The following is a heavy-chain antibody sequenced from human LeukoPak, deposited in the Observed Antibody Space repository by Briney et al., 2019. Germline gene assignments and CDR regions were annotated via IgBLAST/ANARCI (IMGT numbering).Heavy chain of an antibody. Sequence: GGSLRLSCAASGFTFSTYSMHWVRQAPGKGLEWVAVISYDGSKKYYGEPVKGRFTISRDNSKNTLYLQMNSLRANDTAVYYCARATYVWGSYRANWFDPWGQGTLVTVSS. J-gene: IGHJ5*02. D-gene: IGHD3-16*02. CDR2: ISYDGSKK. V-gene: IGHV3-30-3*01. CDR1: GFTFSTYS. CDR3: ARATYVWGSYRANWFDP.